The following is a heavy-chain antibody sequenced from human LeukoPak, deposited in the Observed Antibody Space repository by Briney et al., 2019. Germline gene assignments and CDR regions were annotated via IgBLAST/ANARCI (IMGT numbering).Heavy chain of an antibody. J-gene: IGHJ6*02. Sequence: ASVKVSCKASEYTFTGYYMHWVRQAPGQGLEWMGWINPNSGGTNYAQKFQGRVTMTRDTSISTAYMELSRLRSDDTAVYYCARLAAAGRIYYGMDVWGQGTTVTVSS. CDR1: EYTFTGYY. V-gene: IGHV1-2*02. CDR3: ARLAAAGRIYYGMDV. CDR2: INPNSGGT. D-gene: IGHD6-13*01.